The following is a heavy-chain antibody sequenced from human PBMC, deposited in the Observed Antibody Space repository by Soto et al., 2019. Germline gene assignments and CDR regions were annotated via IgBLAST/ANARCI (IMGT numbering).Heavy chain of an antibody. CDR3: ASVRVDTAMVEYFDY. D-gene: IGHD5-18*01. CDR1: GGTFSSYT. Sequence: QVQLVQSGAEVKKPGSSVKVSCKASGGTFSSYTISWVRQAPGQGLEWMGRIIPILGIANYAQKFQGRVTITADKSTSTAYMELSSLRSEDTAVYYCASVRVDTAMVEYFDYWGQGTLVTVSS. V-gene: IGHV1-69*02. CDR2: IIPILGIA. J-gene: IGHJ4*02.